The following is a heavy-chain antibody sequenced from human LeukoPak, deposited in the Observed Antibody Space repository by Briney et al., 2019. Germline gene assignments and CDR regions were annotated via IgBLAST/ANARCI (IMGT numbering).Heavy chain of an antibody. CDR3: ANLPYYYDSSADY. J-gene: IGHJ4*02. Sequence: GGSLRLSCAASGFTFRSYWMHWVRQAPGKGLVWVSRINSDGSTTSYADSVKGRFTISRDNAKNTLYLQMNSLRAEDTAVYYCANLPYYYDSSADYWGQGTLVTVSS. D-gene: IGHD3-22*01. CDR1: GFTFRSYW. CDR2: INSDGSTT. V-gene: IGHV3-74*01.